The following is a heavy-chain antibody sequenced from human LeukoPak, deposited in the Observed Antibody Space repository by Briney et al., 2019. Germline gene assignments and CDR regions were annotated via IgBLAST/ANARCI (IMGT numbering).Heavy chain of an antibody. CDR3: AKVKEYYYYYMDV. CDR2: IRYDGSNK. V-gene: IGHV3-30*02. Sequence: PGGSLRLSCAASGFTFSSYGMHWVRQAPGKGLEWVSFIRYDGSNKYYADSVKGRFTISRDNSKNTLYLQMNSLRAEDTAVYYCAKVKEYYYYYMDVWGKGTTVTVSS. CDR1: GFTFSSYG. J-gene: IGHJ6*03.